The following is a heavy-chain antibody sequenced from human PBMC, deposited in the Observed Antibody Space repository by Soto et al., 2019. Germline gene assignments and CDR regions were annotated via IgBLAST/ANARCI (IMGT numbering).Heavy chain of an antibody. CDR2: IYTSGST. V-gene: IGHV4-4*07. J-gene: IGHJ4*02. CDR3: ARAGSSHSRYDVSDY. CDR1: GGSISRYY. Sequence: SATLSLTCSLSGGSISRYYWSWFLQPAWKGLEWIGRIYTSGSTNYNPSLKSRVTMSVDTSKNQFSLKLSSVTAADTAVYYCARAGSSHSRYDVSDYWGQGTLVTLAS. D-gene: IGHD2-2*01.